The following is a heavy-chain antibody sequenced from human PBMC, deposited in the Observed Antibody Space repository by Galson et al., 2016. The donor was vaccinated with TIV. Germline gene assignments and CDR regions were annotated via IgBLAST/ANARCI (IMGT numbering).Heavy chain of an antibody. Sequence: SLRLSCAASGFIFSNYAMHWVRQAPGKGLEWVAVISDDGSNKYNADSVKGRLTISRDNSKNTLYLQMNSLRIEDTAIYYCARDRSGYEFDYWGQGTLVTVSS. CDR3: ARDRSGYEFDY. J-gene: IGHJ4*02. CDR2: ISDDGSNK. D-gene: IGHD5-12*01. CDR1: GFIFSNYA. V-gene: IGHV3-30*04.